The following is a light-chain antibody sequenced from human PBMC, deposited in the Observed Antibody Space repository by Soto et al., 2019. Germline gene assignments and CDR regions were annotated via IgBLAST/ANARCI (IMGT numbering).Light chain of an antibody. CDR2: DAT. Sequence: DIQMTQSPSSLSASVGDRVTITCRASQGVSNELGWFQQQPGKAPKSLIYDATNLQSGVPSKFSGTGSGTEFTLIINSLQPEDFATYYCLQYPSHPFTFGRGTKVDIK. CDR3: LQYPSHPFT. V-gene: IGKV1-16*02. J-gene: IGKJ3*01. CDR1: QGVSNE.